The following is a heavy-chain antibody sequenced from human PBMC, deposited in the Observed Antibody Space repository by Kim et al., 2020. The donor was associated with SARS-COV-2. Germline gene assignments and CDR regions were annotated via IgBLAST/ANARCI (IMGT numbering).Heavy chain of an antibody. CDR2: IYYSGST. CDR1: GGSISSYY. Sequence: SETLSLTCTVSGGSISSYYWSWIRQPPGKGLEWIGYIYYSGSTNYNPSLKSRVTISVDTSKNQFSLKLSSVTAADTAVYYCARTNSGYDYPILAQDLYYYYGMDVWGQGTTVTVSS. J-gene: IGHJ6*02. V-gene: IGHV4-59*01. D-gene: IGHD5-12*01. CDR3: ARTNSGYDYPILAQDLYYYYGMDV.